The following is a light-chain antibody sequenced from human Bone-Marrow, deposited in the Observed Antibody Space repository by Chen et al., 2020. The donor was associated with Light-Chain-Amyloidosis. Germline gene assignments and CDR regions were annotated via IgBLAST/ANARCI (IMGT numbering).Light chain of an antibody. Sequence: EIVLTQSPATLSLSPGVRATLSCRASQSVRNYLAWYQQKPGQAPRLLIYDASTRATGIPARFSGRGSGTDFTLTINSLEPEDFAVYYCQQRSSWPITFGPGTRVDIK. CDR3: QQRSSWPIT. J-gene: IGKJ3*01. CDR2: DAS. V-gene: IGKV3-11*01. CDR1: QSVRNY.